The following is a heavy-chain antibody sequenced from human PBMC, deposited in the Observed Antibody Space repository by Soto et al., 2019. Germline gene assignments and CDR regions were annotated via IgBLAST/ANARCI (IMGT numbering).Heavy chain of an antibody. CDR3: AREGERELLPDVTFYYYYGMDV. V-gene: IGHV3-21*01. D-gene: IGHD1-26*01. CDR1: GFTFSSYS. J-gene: IGHJ6*02. CDR2: ISSSSSYI. Sequence: GGSLRLSCAASGFTFSSYSMNWVRQAPGKGLEWVSSISSSSSYIYYADSVKGRFTISRDNAKNSLYLQMNSLRAEDTAVYYCAREGERELLPDVTFYYYYGMDVWGQGTTVTVSS.